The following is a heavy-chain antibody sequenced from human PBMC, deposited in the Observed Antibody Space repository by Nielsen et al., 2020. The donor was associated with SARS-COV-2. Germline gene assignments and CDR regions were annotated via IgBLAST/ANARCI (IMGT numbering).Heavy chain of an antibody. Sequence: WIRQPPGKGLEWVSSISSSSSYIYYADSVKGRFIISRDNAKNSLYLQMNSLRAEDTAVYYCARALTGYYYDSSGYSNYFDYWGQGTLVTVSS. V-gene: IGHV3-21*01. D-gene: IGHD3-22*01. CDR3: ARALTGYYYDSSGYSNYFDY. J-gene: IGHJ4*02. CDR2: ISSSSSYI.